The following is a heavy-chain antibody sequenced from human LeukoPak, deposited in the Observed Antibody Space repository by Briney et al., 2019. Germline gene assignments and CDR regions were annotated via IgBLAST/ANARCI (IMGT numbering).Heavy chain of an antibody. CDR2: IYPGDSDT. J-gene: IGHJ5*02. V-gene: IGHV5-51*01. Sequence: GESLKISCKGSGSSFTSYWIGWVRQMLGKGLEWMGIIYPGDSDTRYSPSFQGQVTISADKSISTAYLKWSSLKASDTAMYYCARLLTTVTNWFDPWGQGTLVTVSS. CDR3: ARLLTTVTNWFDP. CDR1: GSSFTSYW. D-gene: IGHD4-17*01.